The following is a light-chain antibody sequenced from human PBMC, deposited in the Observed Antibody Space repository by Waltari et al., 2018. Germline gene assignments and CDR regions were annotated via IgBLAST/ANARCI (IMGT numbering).Light chain of an antibody. CDR3: AAWDDSLRSVL. Sequence: QSVLTQPPSASGTPGQRVTFSCSGSNSTIGTNTVNWYQQRSGTAPKLLIYANIQRPSGVPDRFSGYKSDASASLVISGLQSEDEADYYCAAWDDSLRSVLFGGGTKLTVL. J-gene: IGLJ2*01. V-gene: IGLV1-44*01. CDR1: NSTIGTNT. CDR2: ANI.